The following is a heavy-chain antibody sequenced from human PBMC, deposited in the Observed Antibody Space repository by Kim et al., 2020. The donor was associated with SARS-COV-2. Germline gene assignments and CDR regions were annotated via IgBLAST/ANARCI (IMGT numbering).Heavy chain of an antibody. CDR1: GFTFNNAW. CDR3: VGSFLGY. V-gene: IGHV3-15*01. D-gene: IGHD1-26*01. CDR2: IQSKSDGGTT. Sequence: GGSLRLFCAVSGFTFNNAWMSWARQAPGKGLEWVGHIQSKSDGGTTSYAAPVKGRFTLSRDDSQNTVYLQMNSLETEDTAVYYCVGSFLGYWGQGTLVTVSS. J-gene: IGHJ4*02.